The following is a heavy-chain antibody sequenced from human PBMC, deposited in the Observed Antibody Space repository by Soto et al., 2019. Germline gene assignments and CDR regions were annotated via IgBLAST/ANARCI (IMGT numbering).Heavy chain of an antibody. D-gene: IGHD4-4*01. V-gene: IGHV4-39*01. CDR1: GNSISGTSSF. CDR3: TRRVRSTGLLDY. J-gene: IGHJ4*02. CDR2: VYYTGST. Sequence: PSETPSLTCTVSGNSISGTSSFWAWIRQPPGKNLEWIGSVYYTGSTYYNSSLKSRVSISIDTSKNQFSLSLNSVTAADTAVYYCTRRVRSTGLLDYWGQGALVTVSS.